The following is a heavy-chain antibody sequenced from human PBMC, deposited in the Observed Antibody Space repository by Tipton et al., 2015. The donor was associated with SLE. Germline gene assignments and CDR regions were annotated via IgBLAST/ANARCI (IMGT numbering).Heavy chain of an antibody. J-gene: IGHJ4*02. V-gene: IGHV3-49*04. CDR1: GFTFGNYA. CDR3: SREEGSTWYLGS. Sequence: RSLRLSCTGSGFTFGNYAMDWVRQAPGKGLEWLGFIRSKAYGERTEYAASAKGRFTISRDDSKSIAYLQMSSLKTEDTAVYYCSREEGSTWYLGSWGQGTLVTVSS. D-gene: IGHD6-13*01. CDR2: IRSKAYGERT.